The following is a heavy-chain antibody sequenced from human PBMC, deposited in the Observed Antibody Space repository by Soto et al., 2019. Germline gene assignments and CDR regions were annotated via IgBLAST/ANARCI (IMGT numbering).Heavy chain of an antibody. CDR1: GGSVSSGTYY. J-gene: IGHJ4*02. CDR3: ATYTGSSYGRPDY. CDR2: IFNSGST. V-gene: IGHV4-61*01. Sequence: PSETLSLTCTVSGGSVSSGTYYWSWIRQPPGMGLEWIGNIFNSGSTNYNPSLRSRVTISVDTSKNQFSLKLSSVTAADTAVYYCATYTGSSYGRPDYWGQGALVTVSS. D-gene: IGHD1-26*01.